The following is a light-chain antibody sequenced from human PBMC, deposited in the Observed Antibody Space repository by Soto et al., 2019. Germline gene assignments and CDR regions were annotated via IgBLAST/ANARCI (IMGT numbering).Light chain of an antibody. J-gene: IGKJ1*01. Sequence: EIVLTQSPATLSLSPGEIATLPFSASQSVSSYLAWYQQKPGQAPRLLIYDASNRATGIPARFSGSGSGTGFTLTISSLEPEDFAVYYCQQRSNWWTFGQGTKVDIK. V-gene: IGKV3-11*01. CDR3: QQRSNWWT. CDR2: DAS. CDR1: QSVSSY.